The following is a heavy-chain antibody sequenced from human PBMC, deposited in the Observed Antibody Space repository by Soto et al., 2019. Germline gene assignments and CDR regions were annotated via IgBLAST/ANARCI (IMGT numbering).Heavy chain of an antibody. V-gene: IGHV4-59*01. Sequence: SETLSLTCTVSGGSISSYYWSWIRQPPGKGLEWIGYIYYSGSSNYNPSLRSRVTISVDTSKNQFSLKLSSVTAADTAVYYCARDSGYGDPFDFWGQGTLVTVSS. CDR2: IYYSGSS. CDR3: ARDSGYGDPFDF. CDR1: GGSISSYY. J-gene: IGHJ4*02. D-gene: IGHD4-17*01.